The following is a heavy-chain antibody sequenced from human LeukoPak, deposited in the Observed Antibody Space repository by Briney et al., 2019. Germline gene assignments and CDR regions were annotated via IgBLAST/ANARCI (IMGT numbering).Heavy chain of an antibody. Sequence: SETLSLTCTVSGGSISSYYWSWIRQPPGKGLEWIGYIYYSGSTNYNPSLKSRVTISVDTSKNQFSLKLSSVTAADTAVYYCARVGPYYYDSSGFRDAFDIWGQGTMVTVSS. D-gene: IGHD3-22*01. CDR2: IYYSGST. CDR1: GGSISSYY. V-gene: IGHV4-59*01. CDR3: ARVGPYYYDSSGFRDAFDI. J-gene: IGHJ3*02.